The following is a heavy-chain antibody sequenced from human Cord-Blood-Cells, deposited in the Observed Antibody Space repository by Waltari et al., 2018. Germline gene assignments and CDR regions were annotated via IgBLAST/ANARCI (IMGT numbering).Heavy chain of an antibody. D-gene: IGHD3-3*01. J-gene: IGHJ2*01. CDR3: ARARFYWYFDL. V-gene: IGHV3-7*01. CDR1: GFTFSSYW. Sequence: EVQLVESGGGLVQPGGSLRLSCAASGFTFSSYWMSWVRQAPGKGLEWLANIKQDGSEKYYVDSVKGRFTISRDNAKNSLYLQMNSLRAEDTAVYYCARARFYWYFDLWGRGTLVTVSS. CDR2: IKQDGSEK.